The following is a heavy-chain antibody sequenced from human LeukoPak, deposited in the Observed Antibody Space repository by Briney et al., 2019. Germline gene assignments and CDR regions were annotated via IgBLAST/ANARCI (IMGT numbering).Heavy chain of an antibody. Sequence: PGGSLRLSCAASGFTFSSYSMNWVRQAPGKGLEWVSSISSSSSYIYYADSVKGRFTISRDNAKSSLYLQMNSLRAEDTAVYYCARGNAAGYCSSTSCSRWVYWGQGTLVTVSS. CDR3: ARGNAAGYCSSTSCSRWVY. J-gene: IGHJ4*02. V-gene: IGHV3-21*01. CDR1: GFTFSSYS. D-gene: IGHD2-2*01. CDR2: ISSSSSYI.